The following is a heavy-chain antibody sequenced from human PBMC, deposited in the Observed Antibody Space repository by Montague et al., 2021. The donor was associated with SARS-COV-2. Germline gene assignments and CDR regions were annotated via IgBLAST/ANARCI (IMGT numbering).Heavy chain of an antibody. CDR1: GGSISSGGYY. Sequence: SETLSLTCTVSGGSISSGGYYWGWIRQPPGKGLEWIGSIYYSGSTYYNPSLKSRVTISVDTSKNQFSLKLSSVTAADTAVYYCARKASRGITIFGVVTASYYFDYWGKGTMVTVSS. CDR2: IYYSGST. D-gene: IGHD3-3*01. CDR3: ARKASRGITIFGVVTASYYFDY. J-gene: IGHJ4*02. V-gene: IGHV4-39*01.